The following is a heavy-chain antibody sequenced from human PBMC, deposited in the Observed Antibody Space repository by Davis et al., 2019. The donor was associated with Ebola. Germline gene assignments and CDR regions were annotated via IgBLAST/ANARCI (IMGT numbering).Heavy chain of an antibody. CDR1: GYTFSVYD. Sequence: AASVKVSCKASGYTFSVYDFNWVRQVAGQGLEWMGWMNPHPGYRVYARKFQGRVSMTRNSSINTAYMELSSLTSEDTAVYYCARGLMDSATLRAGWFDPWGQGTLVTVSS. CDR3: ARGLMDSATLRAGWFDP. V-gene: IGHV1-8*01. J-gene: IGHJ5*02. CDR2: MNPHPGYR. D-gene: IGHD2/OR15-2a*01.